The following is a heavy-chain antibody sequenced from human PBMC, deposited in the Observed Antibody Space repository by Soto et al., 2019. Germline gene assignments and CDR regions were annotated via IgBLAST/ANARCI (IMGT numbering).Heavy chain of an antibody. CDR3: VRVGGRVPYYYYGMDV. Sequence: GGSLRLSCAASGFTFSDYYMSWIRQAPGKGLEWVSYISSSGSTIYYTDSVKGRFTISRDNAKNSLYLQMNSLRAEDTAVYYCVRVGGRVPYYYYGMDVWGQGTTVTVSS. D-gene: IGHD6-19*01. CDR1: GFTFSDYY. J-gene: IGHJ6*02. V-gene: IGHV3-11*01. CDR2: ISSSGSTI.